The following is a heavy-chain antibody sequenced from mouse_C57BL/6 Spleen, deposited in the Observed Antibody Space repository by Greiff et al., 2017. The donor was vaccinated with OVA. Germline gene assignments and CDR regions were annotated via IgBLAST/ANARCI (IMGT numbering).Heavy chain of an antibody. V-gene: IGHV3-6*01. D-gene: IGHD2-4*01. CDR3: ARAEGYDYDAWFAY. CDR1: GYSITSGYY. CDR2: ISYDGSN. Sequence: VQLKESGPGLVKPSQSLSLTCSVTGYSITSGYYWNWIRQFPGNKLEWMGYISYDGSNNYNPSLKNRISITRDTSKNQFFLKLNSVTTEDTATYYCARAEGYDYDAWFAYWGQGTLVTVSA. J-gene: IGHJ3*01.